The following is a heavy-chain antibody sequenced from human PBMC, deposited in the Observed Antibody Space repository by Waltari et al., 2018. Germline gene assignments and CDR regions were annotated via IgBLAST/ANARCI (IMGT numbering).Heavy chain of an antibody. CDR1: GFTFSSYS. J-gene: IGHJ5*02. Sequence: EVQLVESGGGLVKPGVSLRLSCAASGFTFSSYSIHWFRHAPGKGLEWVSSISSSSSYIYYADSVKGRFTISRDNAKNSLYLQMNSLRAEDTAVYYCATSISAAGTNNWFDPWGQGTLVTVSS. CDR2: ISSSSSYI. V-gene: IGHV3-21*01. CDR3: ATSISAAGTNNWFDP. D-gene: IGHD6-13*01.